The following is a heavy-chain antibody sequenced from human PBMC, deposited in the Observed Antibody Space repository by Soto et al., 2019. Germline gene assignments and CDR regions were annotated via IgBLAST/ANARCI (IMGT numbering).Heavy chain of an antibody. CDR3: ANSYLGYCSGGSCYSEYFQH. Sequence: GSLRLSCAASGFTFSSYGMHWVRQAPGKGLEWVAVISYDGSNKYYAGSVKGRFTISRDNSKNTLYLQMNSLRAEDTAVYYCANSYLGYCSGGSCYSEYFQHWGQGTMVTVSS. V-gene: IGHV3-30*18. D-gene: IGHD2-15*01. CDR1: GFTFSSYG. J-gene: IGHJ1*01. CDR2: ISYDGSNK.